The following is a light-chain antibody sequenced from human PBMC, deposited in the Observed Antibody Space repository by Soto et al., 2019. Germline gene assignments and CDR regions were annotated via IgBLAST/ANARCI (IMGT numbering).Light chain of an antibody. J-gene: IGLJ2*01. V-gene: IGLV1-44*01. CDR1: SANIGRNP. CDR2: NNN. Sequence: QSVLTQPPSASGTPGQRVTISCSGSSANIGRNPVNWYQQLPGAAPKFLSYNNNQRPSGVPDRFSGSKSGTSASLAIGGLQSEDEADYFCAAWDDSLIGPVFGGGTKVTVL. CDR3: AAWDDSLIGPV.